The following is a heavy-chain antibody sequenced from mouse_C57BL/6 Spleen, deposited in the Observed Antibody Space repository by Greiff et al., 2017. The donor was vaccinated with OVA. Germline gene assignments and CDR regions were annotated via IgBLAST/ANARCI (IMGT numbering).Heavy chain of an antibody. CDR3: ARSLYYGSTDY. D-gene: IGHD1-1*01. J-gene: IGHJ2*01. CDR2: INPNNGGT. Sequence: EVKLQQSGPELVKPGASVKISCKASGYTFTDYYMNWVKQSPGQSLEWIGDINPNNGGTSYNQKFKGKATLTVDKSSSTAYMELRSLTSEDSAVYDCARSLYYGSTDYWGQGTTLTVSA. V-gene: IGHV1-26*01. CDR1: GYTFTDYY.